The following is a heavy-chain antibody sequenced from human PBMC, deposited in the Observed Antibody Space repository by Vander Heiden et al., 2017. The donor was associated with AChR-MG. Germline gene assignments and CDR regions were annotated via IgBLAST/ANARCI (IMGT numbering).Heavy chain of an antibody. D-gene: IGHD5-12*01. Sequence: QVQLVQSGAEVKKPGSSVKVSCKASGGTSSSYAISWVRQAPGKGLEWMEGIIPIFGTANYAQKFQGRVTITADESTSTAYMELSSLRSEDTAVYYCARDLEFSGYGPDYYYYYGMDVWGQGTTVTVSS. V-gene: IGHV1-69*01. CDR1: GGTSSSYA. CDR3: ARDLEFSGYGPDYYYYYGMDV. J-gene: IGHJ6*02. CDR2: IIPIFGTA.